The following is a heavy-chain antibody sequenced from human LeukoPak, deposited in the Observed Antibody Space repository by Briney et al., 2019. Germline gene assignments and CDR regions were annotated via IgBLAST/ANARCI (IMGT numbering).Heavy chain of an antibody. V-gene: IGHV4-59*08. D-gene: IGHD2-15*01. CDR3: ARYCSGGSCAPDAFDI. Sequence: SETLSLTCTVPGGSISSYYWSWIRQPPGKGLEWIGYIYYSGSTNYNPSLKSRVTISVDTSKNQFSLKLSSVTAADTAVYYCARYCSGGSCAPDAFDIWGQGTMVTVSS. J-gene: IGHJ3*02. CDR2: IYYSGST. CDR1: GGSISSYY.